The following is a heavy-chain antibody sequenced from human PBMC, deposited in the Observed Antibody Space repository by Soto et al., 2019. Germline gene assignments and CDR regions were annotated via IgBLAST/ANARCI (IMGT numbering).Heavy chain of an antibody. V-gene: IGHV5-51*01. D-gene: IGHD4-17*01. CDR3: ARRADLGTTVTTFYYYYGMDV. J-gene: IGHJ6*02. Sequence: PGESLKISCQGSGYSFTSYWIGWVRQMPGKGLEWMGIIYPGDSDTRYSPSFQGQVTISADKSVSTAYLQWSSLKASDTAMYYCARRADLGTTVTTFYYYYGMDVWGQGTTVTVSS. CDR1: GYSFTSYW. CDR2: IYPGDSDT.